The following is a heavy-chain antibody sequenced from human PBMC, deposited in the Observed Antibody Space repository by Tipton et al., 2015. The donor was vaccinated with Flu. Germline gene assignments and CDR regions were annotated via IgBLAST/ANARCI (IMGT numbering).Heavy chain of an antibody. CDR1: GGFITSGSYY. D-gene: IGHD3-10*01. CDR2: IYTTGSV. CDR3: ARSPSYSGSGIYPYYFDD. V-gene: IGHV4-61*02. Sequence: LRLSCSISGGFITSGSYYWSWIRQSAGRGLEWIGRIYTTGSVNYNPSLRGRATIAGDTSRNHFSLQLTSVTGADTAVYFCARSPSYSGSGIYPYYFDDWGQGTLVTVAS. J-gene: IGHJ4*02.